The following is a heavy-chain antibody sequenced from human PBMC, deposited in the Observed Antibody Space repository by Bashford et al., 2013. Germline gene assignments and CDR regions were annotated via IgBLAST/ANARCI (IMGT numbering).Heavy chain of an antibody. V-gene: IGHV3-30*18. D-gene: IGHD1-1*01. Sequence: VRQAPGKGLEWVAVISYDGNKKYYADSVQGRFTISRDNSMNTVFLQMNSLRGEDTAVYFCAKDLWNVLIIPGPTDLWGQGTLVTVSS. J-gene: IGHJ5*02. CDR2: ISYDGNKK. CDR3: AKDLWNVLIIPGPTDL.